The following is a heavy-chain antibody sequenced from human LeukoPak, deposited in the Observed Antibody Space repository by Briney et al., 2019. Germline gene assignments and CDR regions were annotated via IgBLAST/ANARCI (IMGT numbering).Heavy chain of an antibody. Sequence: GGSLRLSCAASGFTFSSYGMHWVRQAPGKGLEWVAFIRYDGSNKYYADSVKGRFTISRDNAKNSLYLQMNSLRAEDTAVYYCAGSYGSGIYYRYFDYWGQGTLVTVSS. J-gene: IGHJ4*02. D-gene: IGHD3-10*01. CDR1: GFTFSSYG. CDR2: IRYDGSNK. CDR3: AGSYGSGIYYRYFDY. V-gene: IGHV3-30*02.